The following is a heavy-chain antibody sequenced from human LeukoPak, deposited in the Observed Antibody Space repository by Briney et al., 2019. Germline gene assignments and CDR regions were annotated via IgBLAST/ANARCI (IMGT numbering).Heavy chain of an antibody. CDR3: ARQPQHEAYFDY. CDR1: GFTFDRFW. J-gene: IGHJ4*02. CDR2: IKADASEE. V-gene: IGHV3-7*01. Sequence: GGSLRLSCVASGFTFDRFWMSWVRQAPGKGLEWVANIKADASEEKYLDSVKGRFKISRDNAAVSLFLQMNSLRAEDTAVYYCARQPQHEAYFDYWGQGALVTVSS.